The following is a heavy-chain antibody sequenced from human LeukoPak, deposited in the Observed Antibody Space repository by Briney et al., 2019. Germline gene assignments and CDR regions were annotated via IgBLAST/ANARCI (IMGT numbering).Heavy chain of an antibody. CDR1: GYTLTELS. CDR2: FDPEDGET. D-gene: IGHD3-22*01. V-gene: IGHV1-24*01. Sequence: AASVKVSCKVSGYTLTELSMHWVRQAPGKGLEWMGGFDPEDGETIYAQKFQGRVTMTEDTSTDTAYMELSSLRSEDTAVYYCATRKVYYYDSSEFDYWGQGTLVTVSS. CDR3: ATRKVYYYDSSEFDY. J-gene: IGHJ4*02.